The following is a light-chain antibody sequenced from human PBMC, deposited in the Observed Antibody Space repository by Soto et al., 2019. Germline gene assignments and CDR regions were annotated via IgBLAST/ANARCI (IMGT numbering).Light chain of an antibody. Sequence: QSALTQPASVSGSPGQSITISCTGTSSDVGGYIYVSWYQQHPGKAPKLMIYEVTDRPSGVSNRFSGSKSGNTASLTISGLQAEDEADYYCSSYTPTTSLVFGGGTKLTVL. CDR2: EVT. J-gene: IGLJ2*01. V-gene: IGLV2-14*01. CDR3: SSYTPTTSLV. CDR1: SSDVGGYIY.